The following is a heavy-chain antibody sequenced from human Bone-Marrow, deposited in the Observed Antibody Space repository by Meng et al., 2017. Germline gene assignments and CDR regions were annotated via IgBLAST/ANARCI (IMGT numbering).Heavy chain of an antibody. CDR1: GGSFSGFY. D-gene: IGHD1-1*01. CDR2: INHSGST. V-gene: IGHV4-34*01. Sequence: QVQLQQWGEGLLKPSEPLSLTCAVYGGSFSGFYWSWIRQPPGKGLEWIGEINHSGSTNYNPSLKSRVTISVDTSKNQFSLKLSSVTAADTAVYYCARGTRPLLFQHWGQGTLVTVSS. J-gene: IGHJ1*01. CDR3: ARGTRPLLFQH.